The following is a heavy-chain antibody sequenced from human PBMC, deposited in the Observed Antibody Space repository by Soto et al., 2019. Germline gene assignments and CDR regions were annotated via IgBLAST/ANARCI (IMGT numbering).Heavy chain of an antibody. CDR1: GFSFSDYF. V-gene: IGHV1-69*13. CDR3: ARDRGYRRSWYGHYYYYGMDV. D-gene: IGHD6-13*01. CDR2: IIPIFGTA. J-gene: IGHJ6*02. Sequence: SVKVSCKASGFSFSDYFMHWVRQAPGQGLEWMGGIIPIFGTANYAQKFQGRVTITADESTSTAYMELSSLRSEDTAVYYCARDRGYRRSWYGHYYYYGMDVCGQGTTVTVS.